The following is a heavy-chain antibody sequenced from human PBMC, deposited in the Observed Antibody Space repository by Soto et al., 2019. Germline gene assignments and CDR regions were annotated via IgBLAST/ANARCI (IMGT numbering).Heavy chain of an antibody. D-gene: IGHD2-8*01. Sequence: EVQLVDSGGGLVQPGGSLRLSCAASGFTFTDYWMTWVRQAPGKGLEWVASINQHESEQYYVDSVKGRFTISRDNAKNSLYLQMNSLRAEDTAVYYCARALGHCSSGVCLNWFDPWGPGTLVTVSS. CDR1: GFTFTDYW. CDR3: ARALGHCSSGVCLNWFDP. CDR2: INQHESEQ. V-gene: IGHV3-7*01. J-gene: IGHJ5*02.